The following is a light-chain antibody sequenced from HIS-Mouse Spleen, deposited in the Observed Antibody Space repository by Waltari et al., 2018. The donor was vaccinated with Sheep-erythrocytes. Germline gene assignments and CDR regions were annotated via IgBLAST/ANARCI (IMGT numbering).Light chain of an antibody. CDR2: DDS. CDR3: CSYAGSSTPWV. J-gene: IGLJ3*02. CDR1: NIGSKS. Sequence: SYVLTQPPSVSVAPGQTARITCGGNNIGSKSVHWYQQKPGQAPVPVVYDDSDRPSGIPERFSGSKSGNTASLTISGLQAEDEADYYCCSYAGSSTPWVFGGGTKLTVL. V-gene: IGLV3-21*02.